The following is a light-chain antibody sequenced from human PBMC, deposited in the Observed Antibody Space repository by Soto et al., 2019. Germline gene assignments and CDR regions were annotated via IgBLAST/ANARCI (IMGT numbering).Light chain of an antibody. CDR1: SSDVGSYNY. Sequence: QSVLTQPASVSGSPGQSITISCTGTSSDVGSYNYVSWYQHHPGKAPKLMIYDVGFRSSGVSNRFAGSKSGNTASLTISGLQADDEADYYGTPYTGSGSLYVFGTGTKLTVL. J-gene: IGLJ1*01. CDR2: DVG. V-gene: IGLV2-14*03. CDR3: TPYTGSGSLYV.